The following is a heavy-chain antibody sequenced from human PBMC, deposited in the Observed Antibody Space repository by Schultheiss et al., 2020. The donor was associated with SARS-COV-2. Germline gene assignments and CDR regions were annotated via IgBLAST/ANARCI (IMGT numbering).Heavy chain of an antibody. Sequence: GESLKISCEASGFIFSNYWMHWVRQVPGRGLVWVVRINRDGSTTTYADSVEGRFTISRDNAKNTMFLQMNSLRVDDSGVYYCMSYNWNDPDLDYWGQGTLVTVSS. V-gene: IGHV3-74*01. J-gene: IGHJ4*02. D-gene: IGHD1-20*01. CDR3: MSYNWNDPDLDY. CDR2: INRDGSTT. CDR1: GFIFSNYW.